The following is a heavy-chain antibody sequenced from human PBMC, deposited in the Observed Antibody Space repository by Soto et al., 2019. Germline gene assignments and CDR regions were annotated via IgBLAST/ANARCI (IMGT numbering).Heavy chain of an antibody. CDR1: GFTFTTYW. J-gene: IGHJ1*01. CDR3: VRDRVESGYPEYFQH. V-gene: IGHV3-74*01. D-gene: IGHD3-22*01. CDR2: INVDGSTT. Sequence: GGSLRLSCEVSGFTFTTYWMHWVRQVPGKGLVWVSRINVDGSTTSYVDSVKGRFTISRDNAKNTLYLQMNSLRAEDTAVYYCVRDRVESGYPEYFQHWGQGTLVTVSS.